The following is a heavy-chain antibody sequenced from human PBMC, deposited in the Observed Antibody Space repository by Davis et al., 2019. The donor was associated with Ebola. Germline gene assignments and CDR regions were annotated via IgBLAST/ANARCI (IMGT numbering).Heavy chain of an antibody. CDR3: ARVLTTVTTLWFDP. J-gene: IGHJ5*02. CDR2: IYYSGST. D-gene: IGHD4-17*01. CDR1: GGSVSSGSYY. V-gene: IGHV4-61*01. Sequence: MPSETLSLTCTVSGGSVSSGSYYWSWIRQPPGKGLEWIGYIYYSGSTNYNPSLTSRVTISVDTSKNQFSLKLSSVTAADTAVYYCARVLTTVTTLWFDPWGQGTLVTVSS.